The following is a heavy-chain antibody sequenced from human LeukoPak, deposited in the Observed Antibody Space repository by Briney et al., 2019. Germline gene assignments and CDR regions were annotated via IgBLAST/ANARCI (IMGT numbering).Heavy chain of an antibody. D-gene: IGHD1-14*01. Sequence: GGSLRLSCAASGFTFSSYAMHWVRQAPGKGLEWVAVISYDGSNKYYADSVKGRFTISRDNSKNTLYLQMNSLRAEDTAVYYCARTNPLFDYWGQGTLVTVSS. V-gene: IGHV3-30-3*01. CDR3: ARTNPLFDY. J-gene: IGHJ4*02. CDR1: GFTFSSYA. CDR2: ISYDGSNK.